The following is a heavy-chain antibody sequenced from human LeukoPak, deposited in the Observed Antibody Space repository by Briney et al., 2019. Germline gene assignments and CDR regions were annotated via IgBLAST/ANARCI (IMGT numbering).Heavy chain of an antibody. CDR1: GFTFTDYW. Sequence: GGSLRLSCAASGFTFTDYWMTWVRQVPGKGLEWVANIHKAGTESYYVDSVKGRFAISRDDAKNSLYLQLSSLRVDDTAVYYCARVGTWELQRVFEYWGQGTLVTVSS. J-gene: IGHJ4*02. V-gene: IGHV3-7*01. D-gene: IGHD1-26*01. CDR2: IHKAGTES. CDR3: ARVGTWELQRVFEY.